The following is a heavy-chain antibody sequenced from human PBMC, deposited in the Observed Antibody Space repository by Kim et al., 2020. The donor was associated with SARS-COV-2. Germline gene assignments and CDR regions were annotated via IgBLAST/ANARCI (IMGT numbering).Heavy chain of an antibody. J-gene: IGHJ4*02. CDR3: ARGEDYDFWSGYYSYFDY. D-gene: IGHD3-3*01. CDR1: GYTFTGYY. Sequence: ASVKVSCKASGYTFTGYYMHWVRQAPGQGLEWMGWINPNSGGTNYAQKFQGRVTMTRDTSISTAYMELSRLRSEDTAVYYCARGEDYDFWSGYYSYFDYWGQGTLVTVSS. CDR2: INPNSGGT. V-gene: IGHV1-2*02.